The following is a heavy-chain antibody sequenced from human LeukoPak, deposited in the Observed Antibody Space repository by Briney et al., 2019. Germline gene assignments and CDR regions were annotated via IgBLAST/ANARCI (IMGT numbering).Heavy chain of an antibody. D-gene: IGHD3-9*01. V-gene: IGHV3-74*01. CDR2: INSDGSST. CDR1: GFTFSSYW. CDR3: ARGDVDWLPTEKGDY. J-gene: IGHJ4*02. Sequence: GGSLRLSCAASGFTFSSYWMHWVRQAPGKGLVWDSRINSDGSSTSYADSVKGRFTISRDNAKNTLYLQMNSLRAEDTAVYYCARGDVDWLPTEKGDYWGQGTLVTVSS.